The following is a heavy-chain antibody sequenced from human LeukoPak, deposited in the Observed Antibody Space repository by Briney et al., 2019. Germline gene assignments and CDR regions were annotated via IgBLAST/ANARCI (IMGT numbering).Heavy chain of an antibody. V-gene: IGHV4-59*08. CDR1: GGSISSYY. Sequence: SETLSLTCTVSGGSISSYYWSWIRQPPGKGLEWMGYIYYSGSTNYNPSLKSRVTISVDTSKNQFSLKLSSVTAADTAVYYCARQAIGSYSSSWYWFDYWGQGTLVTVSS. D-gene: IGHD6-13*01. CDR2: IYYSGST. CDR3: ARQAIGSYSSSWYWFDY. J-gene: IGHJ4*02.